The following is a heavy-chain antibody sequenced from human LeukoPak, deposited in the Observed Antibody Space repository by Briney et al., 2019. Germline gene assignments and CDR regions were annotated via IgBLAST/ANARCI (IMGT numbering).Heavy chain of an antibody. D-gene: IGHD6-13*01. CDR3: ATSSSPNFT. V-gene: IGHV3-23*01. CDR2: ISGSGGST. CDR1: GFTFSDYG. J-gene: IGHJ5*02. Sequence: GGSLRLSCAAAGFTFSDYGMSWVRQAPGKGLEWVSAISGSGGSTYYADSVKGRFTISRDNSKNTLYLQMNSLRAEDTAVYYCATSSSPNFTWGQGTLVTVSS.